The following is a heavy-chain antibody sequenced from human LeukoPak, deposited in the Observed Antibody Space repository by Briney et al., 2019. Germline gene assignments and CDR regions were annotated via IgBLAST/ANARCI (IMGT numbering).Heavy chain of an antibody. J-gene: IGHJ5*02. V-gene: IGHV1-2*04. CDR2: INPNSGGT. D-gene: IGHD1-1*01. Sequence: ASVKVSCKASGYTFTGYYMHWVRQAPGQGLEWMGWINPNSGGTNYAQKFQGWVTMTRDTSISTAYMELSRLRSDDTAAYYCARGMPFGSTGNWFDPWGQGTLVTVSS. CDR3: ARGMPFGSTGNWFDP. CDR1: GYTFTGYY.